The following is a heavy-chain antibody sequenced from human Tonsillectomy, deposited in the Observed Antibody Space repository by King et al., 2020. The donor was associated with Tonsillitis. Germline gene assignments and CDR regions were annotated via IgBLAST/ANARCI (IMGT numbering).Heavy chain of an antibody. CDR2: IYTSGST. D-gene: IGHD4-11*01. J-gene: IGHJ3*02. CDR1: GGSISSYY. Sequence: QLQESGPGLVKPSETLSLTCTVSGGSISSYYWSWIRQPAGKGLEWTGRIYTSGSTNYNPSLKSRVTMSVDTSKNQFSLKLSSVTAADTAVYYCARDELPTVTVDAFDIWGQGTMVTVSS. V-gene: IGHV4-4*07. CDR3: ARDELPTVTVDAFDI.